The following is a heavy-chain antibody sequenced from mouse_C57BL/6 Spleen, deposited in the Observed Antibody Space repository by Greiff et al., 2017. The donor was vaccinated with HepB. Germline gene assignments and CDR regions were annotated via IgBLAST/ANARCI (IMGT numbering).Heavy chain of an antibody. CDR3: ARGVNYYGSSYEYYFDY. CDR2: ISSGSSTI. Sequence: EVQLQESGGGLVKPGGSLKLSCAASGFTFSDYGMHWVRQAPEKGLEWVAYISSGSSTIYYADTVKGRFTISRDNAKNTLFLQMTSLRSEDTAMYYCARGVNYYGSSYEYYFDYWGQGTTLTVSS. CDR1: GFTFSDYG. J-gene: IGHJ2*01. D-gene: IGHD1-1*01. V-gene: IGHV5-17*01.